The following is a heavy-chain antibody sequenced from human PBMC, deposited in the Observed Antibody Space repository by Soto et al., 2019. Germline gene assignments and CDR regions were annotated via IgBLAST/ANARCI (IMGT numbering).Heavy chain of an antibody. J-gene: IGHJ6*02. D-gene: IGHD3-22*01. V-gene: IGHV1-18*01. CDR2: ISAYNGNT. CDR3: ASADYYDSSGYYYDYYYYGMDV. Sequence: EASVKVSCKASGYTFTSYGISWVRQAPGQGLEWMGWISAYNGNTNYAQKLQGRVPITADAPTSTAYMELSSLRSEDTAVYYCASADYYDSSGYYYDYYYYGMDVWGQGTTVTVSS. CDR1: GYTFTSYG.